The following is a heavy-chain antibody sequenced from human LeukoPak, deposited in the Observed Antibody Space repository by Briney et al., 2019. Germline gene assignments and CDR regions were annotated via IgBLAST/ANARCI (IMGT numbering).Heavy chain of an antibody. D-gene: IGHD3-22*01. V-gene: IGHV4-34*01. Sequence: SETLSLTCAVYGGPFSGYYWSWIRQPPGKGLEWIGEINHSGSTNYNPSLKSRVTISVDTSKNQFSLKLSSVTAADTAVYYCARSDSSGHYSDYWGQGTLVTVSS. CDR2: INHSGST. CDR1: GGPFSGYY. J-gene: IGHJ4*02. CDR3: ARSDSSGHYSDY.